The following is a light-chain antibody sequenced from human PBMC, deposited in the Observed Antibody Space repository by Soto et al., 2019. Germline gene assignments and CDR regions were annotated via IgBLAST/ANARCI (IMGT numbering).Light chain of an antibody. CDR1: LTVSKY. Sequence: EIVLTQSPATLSLSPGDRATLSCRASLTVSKYLAWFQKKPGRPPRLLIYDASNRATGIPARFSGSGSGRDFTLTISSIEPEDFAVYYCQQRTNRPPWTFGQGTKVQI. CDR2: DAS. CDR3: QQRTNRPPWT. J-gene: IGKJ1*01. V-gene: IGKV3-11*02.